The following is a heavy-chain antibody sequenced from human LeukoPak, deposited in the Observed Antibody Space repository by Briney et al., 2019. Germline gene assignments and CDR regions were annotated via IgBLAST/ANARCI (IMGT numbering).Heavy chain of an antibody. CDR1: GGSISSYC. J-gene: IGHJ6*03. CDR2: IYTSGST. D-gene: IGHD6-6*01. CDR3: ARLFYSSSSPAGDYYYYMDV. Sequence: PSETLSLTCTVSGGSISSYCWSWIRQPPGKGLEWIGYIYTSGSTNYNPSLKSRVTISVDTSKNQFSLKLSSVTAADTAVYYCARLFYSSSSPAGDYYYYMDVWGKGTTVTVSS. V-gene: IGHV4-4*09.